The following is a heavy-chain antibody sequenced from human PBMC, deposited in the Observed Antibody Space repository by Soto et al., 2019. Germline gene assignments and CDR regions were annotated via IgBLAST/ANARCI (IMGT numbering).Heavy chain of an antibody. V-gene: IGHV4-30-4*01. D-gene: IGHD6-19*01. J-gene: IGHJ6*04. CDR2: FYYGGST. CDR1: GGSISGSEYS. Sequence: PXLRLRRPGDVSGGSISGSEYSWTWIRTPPGKGLEWIGYFYYGGSTYYNPSLKSRVTVSVDMSNNQFSLKLRSVAAADTAVYYCAKAHVLVVAGRTCVYWGNGTTVTVSS. CDR3: AKAHVLVVAGRTCVY.